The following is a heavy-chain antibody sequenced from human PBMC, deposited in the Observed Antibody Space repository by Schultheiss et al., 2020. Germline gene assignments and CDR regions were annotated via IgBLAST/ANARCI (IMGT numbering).Heavy chain of an antibody. Sequence: ASVKVSCKASGSTFFNSGISWVRQAPGQGLEWMGWISAHNGNTHYAQNFQGRVAMTTDTSASTGYMELRSLRSEDTAVYYCARVRLHHSYYYYYMDVWGKGTTVTVSS. J-gene: IGHJ6*03. V-gene: IGHV1-18*01. CDR1: GSTFFNSG. D-gene: IGHD4-11*01. CDR2: ISAHNGNT. CDR3: ARVRLHHSYYYYYMDV.